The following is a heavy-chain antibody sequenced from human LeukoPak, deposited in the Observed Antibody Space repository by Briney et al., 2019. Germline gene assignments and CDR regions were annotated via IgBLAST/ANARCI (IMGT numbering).Heavy chain of an antibody. CDR2: ISSSSSTI. D-gene: IGHD2-2*01. J-gene: IGHJ5*02. CDR3: ARDTIPDSVYCSSTSCYNNWFDP. V-gene: IGHV3-48*01. Sequence: GGSLRLSCAASGFTFSSYSMNWVRQAPGKGLEWVSYISSSSSTIYYADSVKGRFTISRDNAKNSLYLQMNSLRAEDTAVYYCARDTIPDSVYCSSTSCYNNWFDPWGQGTLVTVSS. CDR1: GFTFSSYS.